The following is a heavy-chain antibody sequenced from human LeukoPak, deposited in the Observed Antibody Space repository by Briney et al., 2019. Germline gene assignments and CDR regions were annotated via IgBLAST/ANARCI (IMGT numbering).Heavy chain of an antibody. V-gene: IGHV3-7*01. J-gene: IGHJ4*02. CDR3: ARETPRRGETRDGYR. CDR1: GFIFNW. D-gene: IGHD5-24*01. Sequence: GESLRLSCAASGFIFNWMNWVRQVPGKGLECLANIKEDGSETYYADSVKGRFTISRDNPKNLLFLQINSLRVEDTAVYYCARETPRRGETRDGYRWGQGTVVTVSS. CDR2: IKEDGSET.